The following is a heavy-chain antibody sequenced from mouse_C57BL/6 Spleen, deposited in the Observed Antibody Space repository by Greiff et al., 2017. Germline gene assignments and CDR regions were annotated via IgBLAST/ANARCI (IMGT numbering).Heavy chain of an antibody. CDR2: ISRGSSTI. CDR1: GFTFSDYG. Sequence: EVQRVESGGGLVKPGGSLKLSCAASGFTFSDYGMHWVRQAPEKGLEWVAYISRGSSTIYYADTVKGRFTISRDNAKNTLFLQMTSLRSEDKAMYYCARDGYDRYAMDYWGQGTSVTVSS. J-gene: IGHJ4*01. D-gene: IGHD2-2*01. V-gene: IGHV5-17*01. CDR3: ARDGYDRYAMDY.